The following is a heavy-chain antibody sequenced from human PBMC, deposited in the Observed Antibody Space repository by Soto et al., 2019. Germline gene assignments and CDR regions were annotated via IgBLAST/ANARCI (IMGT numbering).Heavy chain of an antibody. CDR2: IYPGDSDT. J-gene: IGHJ6*02. CDR3: AGGGVRGVITRTRDYYGMDV. CDR1: GYSFTTYW. V-gene: IGHV5-51*01. Sequence: GESLKISCKGSGYSFTTYWIAWVRPMPGRGLEWMGIIYPGDSDTRYSPSFQGQVTISADKSISTAYLQWSSLKASDTAMYYCAGGGVRGVITRTRDYYGMDVWGQGTTVTVSS. D-gene: IGHD3-10*01.